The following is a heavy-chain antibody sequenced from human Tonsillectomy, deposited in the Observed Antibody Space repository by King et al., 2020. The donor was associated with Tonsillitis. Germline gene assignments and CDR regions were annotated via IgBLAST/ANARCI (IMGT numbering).Heavy chain of an antibody. J-gene: IGHJ5*02. CDR2: TNPAIGDA. CDR1: GYTFTKYA. Sequence: QLVQSGPEVKKPGASVKVSCEASGYTFTKYALHWVRQAPGQRPEWMGWTNPAIGDATYSQKFQGRVTITSDTSANIVYMELSSLTSEDTAIYYCARAHREVGRPTTWFDPWGQGTLVTVSS. D-gene: IGHD1-1*01. V-gene: IGHV1-3*01. CDR3: ARAHREVGRPTTWFDP.